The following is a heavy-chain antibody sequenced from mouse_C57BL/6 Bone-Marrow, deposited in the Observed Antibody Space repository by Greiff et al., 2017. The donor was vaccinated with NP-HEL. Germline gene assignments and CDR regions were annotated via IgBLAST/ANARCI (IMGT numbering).Heavy chain of an antibody. CDR2: IDPNSGGT. J-gene: IGHJ1*03. V-gene: IGHV1-72*01. Sequence: QVQLQQSGADLVKPGASVKLSCKASGYTFTSYWMHWVKQRPGRGLEWIGWIDPNSGGTKFNEKFKTKATLTVDKPSSTAYMQLSSLTSEDTAVYYCARYYYGSRVWYFDVWGTGTTVTVSS. CDR1: GYTFTSYW. CDR3: ARYYYGSRVWYFDV. D-gene: IGHD1-1*01.